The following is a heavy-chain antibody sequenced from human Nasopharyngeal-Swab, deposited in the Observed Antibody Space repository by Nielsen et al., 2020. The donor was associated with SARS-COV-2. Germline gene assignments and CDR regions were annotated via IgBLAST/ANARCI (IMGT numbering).Heavy chain of an antibody. CDR2: INHSGST. CDR3: ARIEDCSSTSCYDYFDY. V-gene: IGHV4-34*01. J-gene: IGHJ4*02. Sequence: WIRQPPGKGLEWIGEINHSGSTNYNPSLKSRATISVDTPKNQFSLKLSSVTAADTAVYYCARIEDCSSTSCYDYFDYWGQGTLVTVSS. D-gene: IGHD2-2*01.